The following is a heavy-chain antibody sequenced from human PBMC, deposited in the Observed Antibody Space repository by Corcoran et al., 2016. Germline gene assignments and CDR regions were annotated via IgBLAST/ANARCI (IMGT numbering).Heavy chain of an antibody. V-gene: IGHV3-30*18. J-gene: IGHJ4*02. CDR1: GFTFSSYG. CDR2: ISYDGSNK. CDR3: AKDRGTYCGGDCYPLGY. D-gene: IGHD2-21*02. Sequence: QVQLVESGGGVVQPGRSLRLSCAASGFTFSSYGMHWVRQAPGKGLEWVAVISYDGSNKYYADSVKGRFTISRDNSKNTLYLQMNSLGAEDTAVYYCAKDRGTYCGGDCYPLGYWGQGTLVTVSS.